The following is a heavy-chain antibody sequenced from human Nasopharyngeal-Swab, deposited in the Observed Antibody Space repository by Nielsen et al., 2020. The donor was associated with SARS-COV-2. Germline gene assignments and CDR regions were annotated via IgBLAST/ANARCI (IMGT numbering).Heavy chain of an antibody. CDR1: GGSFSGYY. J-gene: IGHJ2*01. D-gene: IGHD5-18*01. CDR3: ARRHGYSYGNWYFDL. V-gene: IGHV4-34*01. Sequence: SETLSLTCAVYGGSFSGYYWSWIRQPPGKGLEWIGEINHSGSTNYNPSLKSRVTISVDTSKNQFSLKLSSVTAADTAVYYCARRHGYSYGNWYFDLWGRGTLVTVSS. CDR2: INHSGST.